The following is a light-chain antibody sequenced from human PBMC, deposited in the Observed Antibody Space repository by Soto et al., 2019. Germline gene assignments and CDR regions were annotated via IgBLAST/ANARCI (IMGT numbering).Light chain of an antibody. V-gene: IGLV2-14*01. CDR3: SSYTSSSTRV. Sequence: QSALTQPASVSGSPGQSITISCTGTSSDVGGYNYVSWYQQHPGKAPKLMIYEVSNRPSGVSNRFSGSKSGNTASLTISGLQAEDEADYYCSSYTSSSTRVFGGGTKPIVL. CDR1: SSDVGGYNY. CDR2: EVS. J-gene: IGLJ2*01.